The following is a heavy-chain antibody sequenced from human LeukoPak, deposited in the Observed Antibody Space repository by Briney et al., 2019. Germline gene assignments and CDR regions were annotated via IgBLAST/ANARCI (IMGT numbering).Heavy chain of an antibody. Sequence: GASVKVSCKASGYTFTGYYMHWVRQAPGQGLEWMGRIIPILGIANYAQKFQGRVTITADKSTSTAYMELSSLRSEDTAVYYCARFIGGNDAFDIWGQGTMVTVSS. CDR3: ARFIGGNDAFDI. J-gene: IGHJ3*02. CDR1: GYTFTGYY. D-gene: IGHD2-15*01. V-gene: IGHV1-69*02. CDR2: IIPILGIA.